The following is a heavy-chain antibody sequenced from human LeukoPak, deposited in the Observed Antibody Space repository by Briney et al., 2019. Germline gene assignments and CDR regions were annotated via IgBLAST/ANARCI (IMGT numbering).Heavy chain of an antibody. D-gene: IGHD6-19*01. CDR1: GFSFSDYW. V-gene: IGHV3-53*01. J-gene: IGHJ4*02. Sequence: GGSLRLSCSASGFSFSDYWMKWVRQAPGKGPEWVTVIYSGGSTYYTDSVKGRFTISRDNSKNTLYLQMNSLRAEDTAVYYCARALYSSGIYYWGQGTLVSVSS. CDR2: IYSGGST. CDR3: ARALYSSGIYY.